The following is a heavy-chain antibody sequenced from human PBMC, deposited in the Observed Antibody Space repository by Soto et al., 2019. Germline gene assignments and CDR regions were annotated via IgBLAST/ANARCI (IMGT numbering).Heavy chain of an antibody. CDR3: ARLGGKILKYQLLYRGDRTPWDFDI. Sequence: SETLSLTCAVYGGSFSGYYWSWIRQPPGKGLEWIGEINHSGSTNYNPSLKSRVTISVDTSKNQFSLKLSSVTAADTAVYYCARLGGKILKYQLLYRGDRTPWDFDISGQVTMATFSS. D-gene: IGHD2-2*02. J-gene: IGHJ3*02. V-gene: IGHV4-34*01. CDR1: GGSFSGYY. CDR2: INHSGST.